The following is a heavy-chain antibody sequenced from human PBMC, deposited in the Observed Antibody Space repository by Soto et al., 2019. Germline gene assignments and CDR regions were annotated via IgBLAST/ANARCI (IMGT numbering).Heavy chain of an antibody. J-gene: IGHJ6*02. V-gene: IGHV4-34*01. CDR3: ASRGYYYGMDV. CDR1: GGSFSGYY. Sequence: LSLTCAVYGGSFSGYYWSWIRQPPGKGLEWIGEINHSGSTNYNPSLKSRVTISVDTSKNQFSLKLSSVTAADTAVYYCASRGYYYGMDVWGQGTTVTVSS. CDR2: INHSGST. D-gene: IGHD3-16*01.